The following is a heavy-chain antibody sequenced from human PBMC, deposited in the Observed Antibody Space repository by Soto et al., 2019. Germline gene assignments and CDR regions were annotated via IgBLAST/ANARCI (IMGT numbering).Heavy chain of an antibody. Sequence: QVQLVQSGAEVKKPGSSVKVSCKASGGTFSSYAISWVRQAPGQGLEWMGGIIPIFGTTNYAQKFQGRVTITADESTSTAYMELSSLRSEDTAVYYCAGGNSAYNYYYYGMDGWGQGTTVTVSS. D-gene: IGHD3-16*01. CDR3: AGGNSAYNYYYYGMDG. V-gene: IGHV1-69*01. CDR1: GGTFSSYA. J-gene: IGHJ6*02. CDR2: IIPIFGTT.